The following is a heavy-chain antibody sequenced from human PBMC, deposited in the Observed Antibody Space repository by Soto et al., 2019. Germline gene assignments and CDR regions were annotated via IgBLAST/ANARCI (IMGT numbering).Heavy chain of an antibody. V-gene: IGHV4-30-4*01. D-gene: IGHD3-9*01. CDR3: ARVRYFDSANWFDP. CDR2: IYYSGST. J-gene: IGHJ5*02. Sequence: QVQLQESGPGLVKPSQTLSLTCTVSGGSISSGDYYWRWIRQPPGKGGEWVGYIYYSGSTYYNPSLQSRVTISVDTSKNQFSLKLSSVTAADTAVYYCARVRYFDSANWFDPWGQGTLVTVSS. CDR1: GGSISSGDYY.